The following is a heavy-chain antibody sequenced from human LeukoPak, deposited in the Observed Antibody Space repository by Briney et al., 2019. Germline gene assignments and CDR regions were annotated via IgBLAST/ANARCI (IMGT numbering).Heavy chain of an antibody. CDR1: GYTFTSYD. D-gene: IGHD2-15*01. Sequence: GSVKVSCKASGYTFTSYDINWVRQATGQGLEWMGWMSPNSGNTGYAQKFQGRVTMTRNTSISTAYMELSSLRSEDTAVYYCARGYCSGGSCYRETGWFDPWGQGTLVTVSS. CDR3: ARGYCSGGSCYRETGWFDP. CDR2: MSPNSGNT. V-gene: IGHV1-8*01. J-gene: IGHJ5*02.